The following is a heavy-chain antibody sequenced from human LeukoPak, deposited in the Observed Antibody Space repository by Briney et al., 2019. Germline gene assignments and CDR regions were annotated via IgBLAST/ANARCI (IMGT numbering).Heavy chain of an antibody. D-gene: IGHD3-3*01. CDR1: GYTFTGYY. V-gene: IGHV1-2*02. CDR2: INPNSGGT. Sequence: ASVNVSCKASGYTFTGYYMRWVRQAPGQGLEWMGWINPNSGGTNYAQKFQGRVTMTRDTSISTAYMELSRLRSDDTAVYYCASITIFGVVMDYWGQGTLVTVSS. J-gene: IGHJ4*02. CDR3: ASITIFGVVMDY.